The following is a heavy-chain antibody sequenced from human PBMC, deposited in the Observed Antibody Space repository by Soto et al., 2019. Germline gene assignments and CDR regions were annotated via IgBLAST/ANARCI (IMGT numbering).Heavy chain of an antibody. CDR3: ASPNPHDSYYDFWSDPDYYGMDV. CDR2: IYYSGST. V-gene: IGHV4-39*01. CDR1: GGSINSSSYY. Sequence: PSETLSLTCTVSGGSINSSSYYWGWIRQPPGKGLEWIGSIYYSGSTYYNPSLKSRVTISVDTSKNQFSLKLSSVTAADTAVYYCASPNPHDSYYDFWSDPDYYGMDVWGQGTTVTVSS. D-gene: IGHD3-3*01. J-gene: IGHJ6*02.